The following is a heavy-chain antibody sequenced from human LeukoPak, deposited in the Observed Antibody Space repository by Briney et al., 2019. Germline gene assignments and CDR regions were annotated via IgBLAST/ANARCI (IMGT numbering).Heavy chain of an antibody. CDR2: ISSSSSTI. J-gene: IGHJ1*01. CDR1: GFTFSSYS. Sequence: GGSLRLSCAASGFTFSSYSMNWVRQAPGKGLEWVSYISSSSSTIYYADSVKGRFTISRDNAKNSLYLQMNSLRDEDTAVYYCARNYYDSSGYYVDFHFWGQGTLVTVSS. V-gene: IGHV3-48*02. CDR3: ARNYYDSSGYYVDFHF. D-gene: IGHD3-22*01.